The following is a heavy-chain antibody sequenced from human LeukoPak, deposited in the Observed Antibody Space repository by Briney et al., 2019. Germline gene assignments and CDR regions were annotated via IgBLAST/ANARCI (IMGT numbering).Heavy chain of an antibody. J-gene: IGHJ4*02. CDR2: INHSGST. D-gene: IGHD2-15*01. V-gene: IGHV4-34*01. Sequence: SETLSLTCAVYGGSFSGYYWSWIRQPPGKGLEWIGEINHSGSTNYNPSLKSRVTISVDTSKSQFSLKLSSVTAADTAVYYCARVGLLAFDYWGQGTLVTVSS. CDR3: ARVGLLAFDY. CDR1: GGSFSGYY.